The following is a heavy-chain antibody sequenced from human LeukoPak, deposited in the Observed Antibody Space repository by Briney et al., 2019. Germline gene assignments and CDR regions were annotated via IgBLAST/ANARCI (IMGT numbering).Heavy chain of an antibody. Sequence: GGSLRLSCTASGLTFSTSAFNWVRQAPGKGLEWVASIGPTGSDRYHADSIKGRFTISRDNANNFLYLQMNSLRAEDTAVYYCATETNGRHYDYWGQGTLLIVSS. V-gene: IGHV3-21*06. CDR2: IGPTGSDR. J-gene: IGHJ4*02. CDR1: GLTFSTSA. CDR3: ATETNGRHYDY. D-gene: IGHD1-14*01.